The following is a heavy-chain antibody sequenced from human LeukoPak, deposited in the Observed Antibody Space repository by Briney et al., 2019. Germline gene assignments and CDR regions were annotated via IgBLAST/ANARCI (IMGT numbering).Heavy chain of an antibody. Sequence: VASVKVSCKASGGTFSSYAISWVRRAPGQGLEWMGGIIPIFGTANYAQKFQGRVTITADESTSTAYMELSSLRSEDTAVYYCARERGAYSSGWYYFDYWGQGTLVTVSS. V-gene: IGHV1-69*13. CDR3: ARERGAYSSGWYYFDY. CDR1: GGTFSSYA. J-gene: IGHJ4*02. D-gene: IGHD6-19*01. CDR2: IIPIFGTA.